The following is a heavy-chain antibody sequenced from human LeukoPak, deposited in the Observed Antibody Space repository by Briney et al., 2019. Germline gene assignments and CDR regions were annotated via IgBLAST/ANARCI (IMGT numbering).Heavy chain of an antibody. CDR3: ARADYSSTWTHDYYYMDV. CDR1: GYSISSGYY. CDR2: IYHSGST. V-gene: IGHV4-38-2*02. J-gene: IGHJ6*03. D-gene: IGHD6-13*01. Sequence: SETLSLTCTVSGYSISSGYYWGWIRQPPGKGLEWIGSIYHSGSTYYNPSLKSRVTISVDTSKNQFSLKLSSVTAADTAVYYCARADYSSTWTHDYYYMDVWGKGTTVTVSS.